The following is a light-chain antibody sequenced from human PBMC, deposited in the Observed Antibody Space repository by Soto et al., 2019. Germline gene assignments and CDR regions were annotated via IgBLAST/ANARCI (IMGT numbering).Light chain of an antibody. J-gene: IGLJ2*01. CDR2: DVS. CDR1: SSDVGGYNY. CDR3: SSYTSSSTLMV. Sequence: ALTQPASVSGSPGQSITISCTGTSSDVGGYNYVSWYQQHPGKAPKLMIYDVSNRPSGVSNRFSGSKSGNTASLTISGLQAEDEADYYCSSYTSSSTLMVFGGGTQLTVL. V-gene: IGLV2-14*01.